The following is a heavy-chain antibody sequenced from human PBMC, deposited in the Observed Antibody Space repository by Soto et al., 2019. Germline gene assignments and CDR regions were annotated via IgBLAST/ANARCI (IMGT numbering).Heavy chain of an antibody. V-gene: IGHV4-31*03. CDR1: GGSISSGGYY. CDR2: IYYSGST. CDR3: AREKWLGGYYFDY. D-gene: IGHD5-12*01. J-gene: IGHJ4*02. Sequence: QVQLQESGPGLVKPSQTLSLTCTVSGGSISSGGYYWSWIRQHPGKGLEWIGYIYYSGSTYYNPSRKSRVTISVDTSKNQFSLKLSSVTAADTAVYYCAREKWLGGYYFDYWGQGTLVTVSS.